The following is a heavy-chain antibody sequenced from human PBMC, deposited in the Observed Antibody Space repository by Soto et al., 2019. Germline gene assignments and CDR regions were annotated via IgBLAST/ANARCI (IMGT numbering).Heavy chain of an antibody. CDR3: ARPDYVWGSYRNVNWFDP. CDR2: IYYSGST. CDR1: GGSISSGDYY. Sequence: SETLSLTCTVSGGSISSGDYYWSWIRQPPGKGLEWIGYIYYSGSTYYNPSLKSRVTISVDTSKNQFSLKLSSVTAADTAVYYCARPDYVWGSYRNVNWFDPWDQGTLVTVSS. J-gene: IGHJ5*02. D-gene: IGHD3-16*02. V-gene: IGHV4-30-4*01.